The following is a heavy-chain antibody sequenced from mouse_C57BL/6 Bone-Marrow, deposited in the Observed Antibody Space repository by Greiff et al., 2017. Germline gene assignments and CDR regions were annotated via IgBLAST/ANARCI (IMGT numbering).Heavy chain of an antibody. V-gene: IGHV1-81*01. CDR3: ARGVGYCDD. J-gene: IGHJ2*01. D-gene: IGHD2-3*01. Sequence: VQLQPSGAELARPGASVKLSCKASGYTFTSYGISWVKQRTGQGLEWIGEISPRSGNIYYNEKFKGKATLTADKSSSTAYMELRSLTSWDTAVYFYARGVGYCDDWGQGTTLTVSS. CDR1: GYTFTSYG. CDR2: ISPRSGNI.